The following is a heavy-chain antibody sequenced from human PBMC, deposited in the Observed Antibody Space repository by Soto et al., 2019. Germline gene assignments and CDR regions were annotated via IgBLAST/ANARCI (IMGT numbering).Heavy chain of an antibody. Sequence: PSETLSLTCAVYGGSFSGYYWSWIRQPPGKGLEWIGEINHSGSTNYNPSLKSRVTISVDTSKNQFSLKLSSVTAADTAVYYCARGRFRMDVWGQGTKVTVSS. CDR3: ARGRFRMDV. J-gene: IGHJ6*02. CDR1: GGSFSGYY. V-gene: IGHV4-34*01. CDR2: INHSGST.